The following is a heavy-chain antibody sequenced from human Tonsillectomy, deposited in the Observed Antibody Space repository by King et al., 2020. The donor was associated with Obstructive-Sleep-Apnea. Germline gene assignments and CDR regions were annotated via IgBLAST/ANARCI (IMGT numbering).Heavy chain of an antibody. Sequence: QLVQSGGGLVQPGRSLRLSCAASGFTFADYAMHWVRQAPGKGLEWVSGISWNSGNMGYADSVKGRFTISRDNAKNSLYLQIKRLRVEDTALYYCAKDRGYTYGGVDYWGQGTRVTVSS. CDR3: AKDRGYTYGGVDY. J-gene: IGHJ4*02. CDR2: ISWNSGNM. V-gene: IGHV3-9*01. D-gene: IGHD5-18*01. CDR1: GFTFADYA.